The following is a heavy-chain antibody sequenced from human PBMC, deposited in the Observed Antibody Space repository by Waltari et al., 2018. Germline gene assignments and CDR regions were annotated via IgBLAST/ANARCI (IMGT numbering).Heavy chain of an antibody. Sequence: EVQLVESGGTLVQQGGSLKLSCATSGFNFNASTLHCVRQASGKRLEGIVLIRSRFNNYAIRYAASVKGRFTLSRDDSKNTVYLEMHSLKNADTALYYCAKQKAGGANDYWGQGTVVTVSA. CDR3: AKQKAGGANDY. J-gene: IGHJ4*02. D-gene: IGHD3-16*01. V-gene: IGHV3-73*02. CDR1: GFNFNAST. CDR2: IRSRFNNYAI.